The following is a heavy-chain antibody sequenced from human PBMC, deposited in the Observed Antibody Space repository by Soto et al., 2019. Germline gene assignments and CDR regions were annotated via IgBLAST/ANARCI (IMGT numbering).Heavy chain of an antibody. V-gene: IGHV1-8*01. J-gene: IGHJ3*02. CDR2: MNPNSGNT. CDR1: GYTFTSYD. Sequence: RASVKVSCKASGYTFTSYDINWVRQATGQGLEWMGWMNPNSGNTGYAQKFQGRVTMTRNTSISTAYMELSSLRSEDTAVYYCARDGNKRNAFDIWGQGTMVTVSS. CDR3: ARDGNKRNAFDI.